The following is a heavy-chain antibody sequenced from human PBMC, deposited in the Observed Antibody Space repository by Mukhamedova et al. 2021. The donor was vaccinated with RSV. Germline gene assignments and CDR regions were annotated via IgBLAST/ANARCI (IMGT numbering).Heavy chain of an antibody. J-gene: IGHJ3*02. Sequence: STWDSGSTYYNPSLKSRVTISVDTSENQFSLKLSSVTAADTAVYYCARAMDYGDYSPFDIWGQGTMVTVSS. CDR2: TWDSGST. V-gene: IGHV4-39*07. CDR3: ARAMDYGDYSPFDI. D-gene: IGHD4-17*01.